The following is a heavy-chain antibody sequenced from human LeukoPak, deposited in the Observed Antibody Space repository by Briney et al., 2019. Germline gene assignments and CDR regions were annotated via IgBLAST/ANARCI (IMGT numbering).Heavy chain of an antibody. D-gene: IGHD1-26*01. CDR2: IIPIFGTA. CDR3: ARGNSGSYDPTAAFDI. J-gene: IGHJ3*02. Sequence: SVKVSCKASGGTFSSYAISWVRQAPGQGLEWMGGIIPIFGTANYAQKFQGRVTITADESTSTAYMELTSLRSEDTAVYYCARGNSGSYDPTAAFDIWGQGTMVTVSS. V-gene: IGHV1-69*13. CDR1: GGTFSSYA.